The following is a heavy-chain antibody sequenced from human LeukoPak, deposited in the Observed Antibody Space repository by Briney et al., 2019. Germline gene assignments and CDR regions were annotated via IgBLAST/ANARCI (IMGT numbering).Heavy chain of an antibody. CDR1: GFTFSSYS. CDR2: ISSSSSYI. D-gene: IGHD3-10*01. Sequence: GGPLRLSCAASGFTFSSYSMNWVRQAPGKGLEWVSSISSSSSYIYYADSVKGRFTISRDNAKNSLYLQMNSLRAEDTAVYYCARAPLTSGGWRGYFDYWGQGTLVTVSS. V-gene: IGHV3-21*01. J-gene: IGHJ4*02. CDR3: ARAPLTSGGWRGYFDY.